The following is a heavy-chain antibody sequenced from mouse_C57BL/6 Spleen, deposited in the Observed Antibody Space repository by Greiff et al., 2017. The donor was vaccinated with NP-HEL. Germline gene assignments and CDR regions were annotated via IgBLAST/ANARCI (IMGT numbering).Heavy chain of an antibody. CDR2: INPNNGGT. D-gene: IGHD6-2*01. J-gene: IGHJ2*01. V-gene: IGHV1-26*01. Sequence: EVQLQQSGPELVKPGASVKISCKASGYTFTDYYMNWVKQSHGKSLEWIGDINPNNGGTSYNQKFKGKATLTVDKSSSTAYMELRSLTSEDSAVYYGARSYSLGIERNFDYWGQGTTLTVSS. CDR3: ARSYSLGIERNFDY. CDR1: GYTFTDYY.